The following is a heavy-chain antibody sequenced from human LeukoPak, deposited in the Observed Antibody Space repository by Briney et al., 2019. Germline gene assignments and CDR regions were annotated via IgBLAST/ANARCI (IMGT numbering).Heavy chain of an antibody. CDR2: FDPEDGET. CDR1: GYTLTELS. J-gene: IGHJ3*02. D-gene: IGHD3-16*01. Sequence: ASVKVSCKVSGYTLTELSMHWVRQAPGKGLEWMGGFDPEDGETIYAQKFQGRVTMPEDTSTDTAYLELSSLRAEDTALYYWETGGGGPPHAFDIWGQGTMVTVSS. V-gene: IGHV1-24*01. CDR3: ETGGGGPPHAFDI.